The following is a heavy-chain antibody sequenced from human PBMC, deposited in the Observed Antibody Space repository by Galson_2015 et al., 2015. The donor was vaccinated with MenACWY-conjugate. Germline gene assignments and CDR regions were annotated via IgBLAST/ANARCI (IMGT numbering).Heavy chain of an antibody. D-gene: IGHD3-22*01. CDR3: ARGTLFYDSSGGSYYYYGMDV. V-gene: IGHV3-48*02. CDR2: ISSSSSTI. Sequence: SLRLSCAASGFTFSSYSMNWVRQAPGKGLEWVSYISSSSSTIYYADSVKGRFTISRDNAKNSLYLQMNSLRDEDTAVYYCARGTLFYDSSGGSYYYYGMDVWGQGTTVTVSS. J-gene: IGHJ6*02. CDR1: GFTFSSYS.